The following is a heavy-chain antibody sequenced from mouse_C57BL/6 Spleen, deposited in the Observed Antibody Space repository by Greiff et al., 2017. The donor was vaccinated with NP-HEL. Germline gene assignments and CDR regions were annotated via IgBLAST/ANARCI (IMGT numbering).Heavy chain of an antibody. J-gene: IGHJ4*01. Sequence: VQLQQSVAELVKPGASVKMSCKASGYTFTSYWITWVKQRPGQGLEWIGDIYPGSGSTNYNEKFKSKATLTVDTSSSTAYMQLSSLTSEDSAVYYCARKIPYAMDYWGQGTSVTVSS. CDR1: GYTFTSYW. V-gene: IGHV1-55*01. CDR2: IYPGSGST. CDR3: ARKIPYAMDY. D-gene: IGHD5-1-1*01.